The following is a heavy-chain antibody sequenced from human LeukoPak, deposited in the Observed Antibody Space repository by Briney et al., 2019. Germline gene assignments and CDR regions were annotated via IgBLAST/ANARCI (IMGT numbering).Heavy chain of an antibody. CDR3: AWLPYDIVTDLDY. V-gene: IGHV3-21*01. J-gene: IGHJ4*02. Sequence: AGSLRLSCAASGTTLINHSMNWVRQAPGRGLEWVSSMSSSGSYIYYADSVKGRFTIPRDNAGLYHQMNSLRAEDTAVYYCAWLPYDIVTDLDYWGQGTLVTVSS. D-gene: IGHD3-9*01. CDR1: GTTLINHS. CDR2: MSSSGSYI.